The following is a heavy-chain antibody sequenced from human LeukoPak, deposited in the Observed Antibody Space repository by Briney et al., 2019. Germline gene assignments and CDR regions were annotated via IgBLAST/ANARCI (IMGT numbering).Heavy chain of an antibody. J-gene: IGHJ4*02. CDR1: GGSISSYY. Sequence: SETLSLTCTVSGGSISSYYWSWIRQPPGKGLEWIGYIYTSGSTNYNPSLKSRVTISVDTSKNQFSLKLSSVTAADTAAYYCARQASSSFVYFDYWGQGTLVTVSS. CDR3: ARQASSSFVYFDY. V-gene: IGHV4-4*09. CDR2: IYTSGST. D-gene: IGHD6-6*01.